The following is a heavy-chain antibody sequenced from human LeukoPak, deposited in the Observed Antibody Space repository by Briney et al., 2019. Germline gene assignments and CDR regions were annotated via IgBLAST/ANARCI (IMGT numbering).Heavy chain of an antibody. J-gene: IGHJ4*02. CDR1: GFSFSSYG. V-gene: IGHV3-48*01. CDR3: AKVTVRWSRD. CDR2: ISSSSSTI. D-gene: IGHD3-3*01. Sequence: GGSLRLSCAASGFSFSSYGMNWVRQAPGKGLEWVSYISSSSSTIYYADSVRGRFTISSDNAKNSLHLEMDSLRAEDTAVYYCAKVTVRWSRDWGQGTLVTVSS.